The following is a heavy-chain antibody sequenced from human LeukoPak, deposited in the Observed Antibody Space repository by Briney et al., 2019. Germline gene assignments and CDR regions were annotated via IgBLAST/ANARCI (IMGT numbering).Heavy chain of an antibody. CDR2: ISAYNGNT. Sequence: GASVKVSCKASDYTFTSYGISWVRQAPGQGLEWMGWISAYNGNTNYAQKFQGRVTMTTDTSTTTAYMELKSLRSDDTAVYYCAREIDYGGNRFDYWGQGTLVTVSS. CDR1: DYTFTSYG. D-gene: IGHD4-23*01. J-gene: IGHJ4*02. CDR3: AREIDYGGNRFDY. V-gene: IGHV1-18*01.